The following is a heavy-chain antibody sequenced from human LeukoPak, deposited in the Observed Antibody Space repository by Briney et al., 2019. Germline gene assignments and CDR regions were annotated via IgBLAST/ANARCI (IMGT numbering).Heavy chain of an antibody. CDR3: AKGLYYYDSTGYYAGHY. CDR2: ISYDGSDK. CDR1: GFTFSSYA. Sequence: GGSLGLSCAASGFTFSSYAMHWVRQAPGKGLEWVAVISYDGSDKYYADSVKGRFTISRDNSKNTLYLQMNSLRAEDTAVYYCAKGLYYYDSTGYYAGHYWGQGTLVTVSS. D-gene: IGHD3-22*01. J-gene: IGHJ4*02. V-gene: IGHV3-30*04.